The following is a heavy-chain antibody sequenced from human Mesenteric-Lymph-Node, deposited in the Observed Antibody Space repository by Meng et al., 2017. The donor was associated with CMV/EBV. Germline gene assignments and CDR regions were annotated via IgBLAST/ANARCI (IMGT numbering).Heavy chain of an antibody. Sequence: GGSLRLSCAASGFTFDDYAMHWVRQAPGKGLEWVSGISWNSGSIGYADSVKGRFTISRDNAKNSMYLQMDSLRVEDTAVYYCARQKCGGDCDMDVWGQGTTVTVSS. CDR1: GFTFDDYA. CDR2: ISWNSGSI. D-gene: IGHD2-21*01. CDR3: ARQKCGGDCDMDV. J-gene: IGHJ6*02. V-gene: IGHV3-9*01.